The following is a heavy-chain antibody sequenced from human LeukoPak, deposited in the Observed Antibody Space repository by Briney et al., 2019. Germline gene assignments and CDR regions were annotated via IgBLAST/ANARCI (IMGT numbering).Heavy chain of an antibody. V-gene: IGHV2-5*02. Sequence: KKSGPTLVNPTQTLTLTCTFSGFSLSTSGVGVGWIRQPPGKALEWLALIYWDDDKRYSPSLKSRLTITKGTSKNQVVLTMTNMDPVDTATYYCAHRPVSYYDFWSGYYKGFNWFDPWGQGTLVTVSS. D-gene: IGHD3-3*01. CDR2: IYWDDDK. CDR3: AHRPVSYYDFWSGYYKGFNWFDP. CDR1: GFSLSTSGVG. J-gene: IGHJ5*02.